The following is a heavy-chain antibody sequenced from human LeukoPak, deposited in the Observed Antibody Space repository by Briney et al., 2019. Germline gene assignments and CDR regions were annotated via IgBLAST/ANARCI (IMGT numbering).Heavy chain of an antibody. CDR1: GYTFTGYY. Sequence: ASVKVSCKASGYTFTGYYIHWVRQAPGQGLEWMGWINPKNGGTRFAQKFQGRVTMTRDTSISTAYMELSSLRSDDTAVYYCATKKTPLYCGGDCYSGLGWFDPWGQGTLITVSS. V-gene: IGHV1-2*02. CDR3: ATKKTPLYCGGDCYSGLGWFDP. CDR2: INPKNGGT. J-gene: IGHJ5*02. D-gene: IGHD2-21*02.